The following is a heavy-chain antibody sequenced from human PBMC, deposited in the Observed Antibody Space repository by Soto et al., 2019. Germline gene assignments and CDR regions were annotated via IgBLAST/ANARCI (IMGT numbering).Heavy chain of an antibody. CDR3: ARKYLLEWLSYFDY. D-gene: IGHD3-3*01. CDR2: IYYSGST. V-gene: IGHV4-59*01. J-gene: IGHJ4*02. Sequence: SETLSLTCTVSGGSISSYYWSWIRQPPGKGLEWIGYIYYSGSTNYNPSLKSRVTISVDTSKNQFSLKLSSVTAADTAVYYCARKYLLEWLSYFDYWGQGTLVTVSS. CDR1: GGSISSYY.